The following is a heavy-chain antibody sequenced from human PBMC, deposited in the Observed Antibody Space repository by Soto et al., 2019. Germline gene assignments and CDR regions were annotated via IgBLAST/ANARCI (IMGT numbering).Heavy chain of an antibody. CDR2: ISGSGIST. V-gene: IGHV3-23*01. Sequence: QTGGSLRLSCAASGFTFSTYPMSWVRQAPGKGLEWVSGISGSGISTYYTDSVKGRFTISRDNSKNTVFLQMNSLRDEDTAVYYCVKPPVITASYYYYDMDVWGQGTTVTV. CDR3: VKPPVITASYYYYDMDV. CDR1: GFTFSTYP. D-gene: IGHD4-4*01. J-gene: IGHJ6*02.